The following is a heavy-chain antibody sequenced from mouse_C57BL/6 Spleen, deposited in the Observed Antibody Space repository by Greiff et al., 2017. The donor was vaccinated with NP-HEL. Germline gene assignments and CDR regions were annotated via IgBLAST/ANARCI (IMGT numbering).Heavy chain of an antibody. CDR1: GFTFSSYG. J-gene: IGHJ2*01. V-gene: IGHV5-6*01. CDR3: ARGGTVVHFDY. D-gene: IGHD1-1*01. Sequence: EVKLVESGGDLVKPGGSLKLSCAASGFTFSSYGMSWVRQTPDKRLEWVATISSGGSYTYYPDSVKGRFTISRDNAKNTLYLQMSSLKSEDTAMYYCARGGTVVHFDYWGQGTTLTVSS. CDR2: ISSGGSYT.